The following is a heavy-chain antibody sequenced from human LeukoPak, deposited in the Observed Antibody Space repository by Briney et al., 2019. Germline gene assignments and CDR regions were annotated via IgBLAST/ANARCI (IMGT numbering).Heavy chain of an antibody. V-gene: IGHV3-74*01. CDR2: INSDGSST. D-gene: IGHD6-19*01. CDR3: ARDQYSSGWYLDY. Sequence: QTGGSLRLSCAASGFTFSSFWMHWVRQAPGKGLVWVSRINSDGSSTSYAGSVKGRFTISRDNAKNTLYLQMNSLRAEDTAVYYCARDQYSSGWYLDYWGQGTLVTVSS. J-gene: IGHJ4*02. CDR1: GFTFSSFW.